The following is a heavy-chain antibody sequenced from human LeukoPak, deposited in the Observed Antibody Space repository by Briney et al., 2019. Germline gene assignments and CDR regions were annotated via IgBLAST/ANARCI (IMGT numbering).Heavy chain of an antibody. Sequence: ASVKVSCKASGYTFTGYYIHWVGQAPGQGLEWMAWINPNSGGTNYAQKFQGRVTMTRDTSITTAYMELSRLSSDDTAVYYCARGQESYDFWSGFEFDPWGQGTLVTVSS. V-gene: IGHV1-2*02. CDR2: INPNSGGT. CDR1: GYTFTGYY. CDR3: ARGQESYDFWSGFEFDP. D-gene: IGHD3-3*01. J-gene: IGHJ5*02.